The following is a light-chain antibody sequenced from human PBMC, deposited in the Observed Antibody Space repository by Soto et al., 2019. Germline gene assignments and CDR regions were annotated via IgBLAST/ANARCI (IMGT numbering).Light chain of an antibody. CDR3: QQRSNWPPIT. CDR1: QSVSSSY. Sequence: DIVMTQSPESLAVSLGERATLSCRASQSVSSSYLAWYQQKPGQAPRLLIYDASNRATGIPARFSGSGSGTDFTLTISSLEPEDFAVYYCQQRSNWPPITFGQGTRLEIK. V-gene: IGKV3-11*01. CDR2: DAS. J-gene: IGKJ5*01.